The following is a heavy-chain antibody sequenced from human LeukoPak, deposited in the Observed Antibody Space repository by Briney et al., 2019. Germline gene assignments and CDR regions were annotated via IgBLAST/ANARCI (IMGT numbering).Heavy chain of an antibody. D-gene: IGHD6-19*01. CDR2: IYYSGST. V-gene: IGHV4-39*07. J-gene: IGHJ4*02. Sequence: SETLSLTCTVSGGSISSSSYYWGWIRQPPGKGLEWIGSIYYSGSTYYNPSLKSRVTISVDTSKNQFSLKLSSVTAADTAVYYCARDREDSSGWYFDYWGQGTLVTVSS. CDR3: ARDREDSSGWYFDY. CDR1: GGSISSSSYY.